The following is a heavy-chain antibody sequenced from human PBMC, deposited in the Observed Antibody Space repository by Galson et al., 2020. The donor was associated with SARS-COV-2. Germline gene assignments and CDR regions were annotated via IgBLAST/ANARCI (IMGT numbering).Heavy chain of an antibody. Sequence: SETLSLTCTVSGGSISSSSYYWGWIRKPPGKGLEWIGSIYYSGSTYYNPSLKSRVTISVDTSKNQFSLKLSSVTAADTAVYYCAREDAMVTRYYYYGMDVWGQGTTVTVSS. V-gene: IGHV4-39*07. CDR1: GGSISSSSYY. J-gene: IGHJ6*02. D-gene: IGHD5-18*01. CDR2: IYYSGST. CDR3: AREDAMVTRYYYYGMDV.